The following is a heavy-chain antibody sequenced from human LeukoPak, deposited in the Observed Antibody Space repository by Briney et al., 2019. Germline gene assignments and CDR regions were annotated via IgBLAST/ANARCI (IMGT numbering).Heavy chain of an antibody. Sequence: GSLRLSCAASGFTFSSYWMSWVRQPPGKGLEWIGSIYYSGNTYYNPSLKSRVTISVDTSKNQFSLKLSSVTAADTAVYYCATIGDYYYYYGMDVWGQGTTVTVSS. D-gene: IGHD4-17*01. V-gene: IGHV4-39*01. CDR3: ATIGDYYYYYGMDV. J-gene: IGHJ6*02. CDR2: IYYSGNT. CDR1: GFTFSSYW.